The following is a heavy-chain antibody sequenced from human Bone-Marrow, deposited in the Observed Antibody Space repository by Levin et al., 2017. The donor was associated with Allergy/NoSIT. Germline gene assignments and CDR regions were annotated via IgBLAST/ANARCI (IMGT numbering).Heavy chain of an antibody. CDR3: ARDSYHCSSTSCLYYYYYMDV. J-gene: IGHJ6*03. CDR2: IYYSGST. CDR1: GGSISSYY. D-gene: IGHD2-2*01. Sequence: ESLKISCTVSGGSISSYYWSWIRQPPGKGLEWIGYIYYSGSTNYNPSLKSRVTISVDTSKNQFSLKLSSVTAADTAVYYCARDSYHCSSTSCLYYYYYMDVGGKGTTVTVSS. V-gene: IGHV4-59*01.